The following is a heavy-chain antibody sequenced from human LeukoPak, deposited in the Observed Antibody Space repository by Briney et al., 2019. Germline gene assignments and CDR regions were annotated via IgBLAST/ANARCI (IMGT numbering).Heavy chain of an antibody. V-gene: IGHV3-21*01. CDR1: GFTFSSYS. D-gene: IGHD1-26*01. Sequence: GGSLRLSCAASGFTFSSYSMNWVRQAPGKGLEWVSSISSSSYIYYADSVKGRFTISRDNAKNSLYLQMNSLRAEDTAVYYCARGSIVGVPYYFDYWGQGTLVTVSS. CDR2: ISSSSYI. J-gene: IGHJ4*02. CDR3: ARGSIVGVPYYFDY.